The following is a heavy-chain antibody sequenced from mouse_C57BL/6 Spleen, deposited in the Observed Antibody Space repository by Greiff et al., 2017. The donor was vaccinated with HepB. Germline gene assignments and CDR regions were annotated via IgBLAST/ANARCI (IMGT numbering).Heavy chain of an antibody. Sequence: VQLQQSGAELVRPGASVKLSCTASGFNIKDYYMHWVKRRPEQGLEWIGRIDPEDGDTEYAPKFQGKATMTADTSSNTAYLQLSSLTSEDTAVYYCTPYDYGFAYWGQGTLVTVSA. J-gene: IGHJ3*01. D-gene: IGHD2-4*01. CDR2: IDPEDGDT. CDR1: GFNIKDYY. CDR3: TPYDYGFAY. V-gene: IGHV14-1*01.